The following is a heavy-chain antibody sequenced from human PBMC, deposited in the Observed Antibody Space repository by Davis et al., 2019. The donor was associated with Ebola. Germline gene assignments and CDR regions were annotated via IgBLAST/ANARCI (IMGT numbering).Heavy chain of an antibody. D-gene: IGHD6-13*01. CDR3: ARLRDSSSWYYYYYMDV. J-gene: IGHJ6*03. Sequence: MPSETLSLTCAVYGGSFSGYYWNWIRQPPGKGLEWIGEINHSGSTNYNPSLKSRVTISVDTSKNQFSLKLSSVTAADTAVYYCARLRDSSSWYYYYYMDVWGKGTTVTVSS. CDR2: INHSGST. V-gene: IGHV4-34*01. CDR1: GGSFSGYY.